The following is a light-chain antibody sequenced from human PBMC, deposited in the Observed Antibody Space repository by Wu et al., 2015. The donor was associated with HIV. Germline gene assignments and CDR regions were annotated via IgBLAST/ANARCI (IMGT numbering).Light chain of an antibody. CDR3: QQYVSSPT. CDR2: GVS. J-gene: IGKJ5*01. Sequence: EIVMTQSPATLSVSPGERATLSCRASQSVSSNLAWYQQKPGQAPRLLIYGVSTRATGIPARFSGSGSGTLFTLTISRLEPEDSAVYFCQQYVSSPTFGQGTRLEIK. CDR1: QSVSSN. V-gene: IGKV3-15*01.